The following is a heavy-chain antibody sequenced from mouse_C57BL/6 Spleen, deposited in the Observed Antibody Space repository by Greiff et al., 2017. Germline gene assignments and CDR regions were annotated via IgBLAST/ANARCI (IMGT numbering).Heavy chain of an antibody. D-gene: IGHD1-2*01. Sequence: DVHLVESGGGLVKPGGSLKLSCAASGFTFSDYGMHWVRQAPEKGLEWVAYISSGSSTIYYADTVKGRFTISRDNAKNTLFLQMTSLRSEDTAMYYCARALITTRAMDYWGQGTSVTVSS. CDR1: GFTFSDYG. CDR3: ARALITTRAMDY. CDR2: ISSGSSTI. V-gene: IGHV5-17*01. J-gene: IGHJ4*01.